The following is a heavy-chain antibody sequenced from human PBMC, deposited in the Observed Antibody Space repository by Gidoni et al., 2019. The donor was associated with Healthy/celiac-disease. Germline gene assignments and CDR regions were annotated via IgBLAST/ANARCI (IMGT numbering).Heavy chain of an antibody. J-gene: IGHJ6*02. D-gene: IGHD3-9*01. CDR2: ISYDGSNK. Sequence: QVQLVESGGGMVQPGRSLRLSCAASGFTFSSYGMHWIRQAPGKGLEWVAVISYDGSNKYYADSVKGRFTISRDNSKNTLYLQMNSLRAEDTAVYYCAKGPYSSIRYFDSRLEGYYGMDVWGQGTTVTVSS. CDR1: GFTFSSYG. V-gene: IGHV3-30*18. CDR3: AKGPYSSIRYFDSRLEGYYGMDV.